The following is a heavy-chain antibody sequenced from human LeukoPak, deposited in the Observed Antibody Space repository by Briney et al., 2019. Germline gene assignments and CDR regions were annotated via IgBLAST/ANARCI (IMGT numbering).Heavy chain of an antibody. Sequence: GGSLRLSCAASGFTFTSYAMTWVRQAPGKGLEWVSLISGSGGSTYDADSVKGRFTISRDNSKNTLYLQMNSLRVEDTAMYHCVKDGGGSFSTTYDYWGHGNLVTVSS. CDR2: ISGSGGST. CDR3: VKDGGGSFSTTYDY. V-gene: IGHV3-23*01. CDR1: GFTFTSYA. J-gene: IGHJ4*01. D-gene: IGHD2-21*01.